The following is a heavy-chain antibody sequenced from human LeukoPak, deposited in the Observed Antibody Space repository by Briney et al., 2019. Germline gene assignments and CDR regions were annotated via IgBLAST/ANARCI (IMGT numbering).Heavy chain of an antibody. V-gene: IGHV4-34*01. Sequence: KPSETLSLTCAVYGGSFSGYYWSWIRQPPGKGLEWIGEINHSGSTNYNPSLKSRVTISVDTSKNQFSLKLSSVTDADTAVYYCARIRGYSGYSYGYVDVNDYWGQGTLVTVSS. CDR1: GGSFSGYY. CDR3: ARIRGYSGYSYGYVDVNDY. CDR2: INHSGST. J-gene: IGHJ4*02. D-gene: IGHD5-18*01.